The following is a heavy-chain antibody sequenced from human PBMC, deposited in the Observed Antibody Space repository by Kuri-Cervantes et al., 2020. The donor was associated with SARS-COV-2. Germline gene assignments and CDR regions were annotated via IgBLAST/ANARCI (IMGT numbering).Heavy chain of an antibody. CDR1: GFTFSSYE. D-gene: IGHD2-2*01. CDR3: ARYCSSTSCHRRPGVFDY. CDR2: ISSGGSTI. V-gene: IGHV3-48*03. J-gene: IGHJ4*02. Sequence: LSLTCAASGFTFSSYEMNWVRQAPGKGLEWVSYISSGGSTIYYADSVKGRFTISRDNAKNSLYLQMNSLRAEDTAVYYCARYCSSTSCHRRPGVFDYRGQGTLVTVSS.